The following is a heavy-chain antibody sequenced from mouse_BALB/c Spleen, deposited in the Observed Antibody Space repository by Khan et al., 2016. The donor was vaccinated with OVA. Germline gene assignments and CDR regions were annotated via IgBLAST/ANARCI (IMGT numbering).Heavy chain of an antibody. Sequence: VQLQQSGAELVRPGSSVKISCKASGYAFSNYLMNWVKQGPGQGLEWIGQIYPGDGNTNYNGKFKDKATLTADKSSSTAYIQLSSLTSEDSAVYVCARSGYDYVAYWAKGLWSLSLQ. D-gene: IGHD2-14*01. V-gene: IGHV1-80*01. CDR2: IYPGDGNT. CDR3: ARSGYDYVAY. CDR1: GYAFSNYL. J-gene: IGHJ3*01.